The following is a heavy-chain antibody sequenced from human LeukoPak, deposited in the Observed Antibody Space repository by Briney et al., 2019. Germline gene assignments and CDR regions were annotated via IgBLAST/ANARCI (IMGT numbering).Heavy chain of an antibody. CDR2: ISSNGGST. V-gene: IGHV3-64*01. Sequence: GGSLRLSCAASGFTFSSYAMHWVRQAPGKGLEYVSAISSNGGSTYYANSVRGRFTISRDNSKNTLYLQMGSLRAEDMAVYYCARQDDYGDYGIEHWGQGTLVTVSS. CDR1: GFTFSSYA. D-gene: IGHD4-17*01. CDR3: ARQDDYGDYGIEH. J-gene: IGHJ1*01.